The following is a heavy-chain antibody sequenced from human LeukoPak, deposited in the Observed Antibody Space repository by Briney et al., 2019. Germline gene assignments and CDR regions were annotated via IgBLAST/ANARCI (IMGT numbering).Heavy chain of an antibody. V-gene: IGHV3-48*01. D-gene: IGHD1-26*01. CDR2: ISSSSSTI. J-gene: IGHJ3*02. CDR1: GFTFSSYS. Sequence: GGSLRLSCAASGFTFSSYSMNWVRQAPWKGLEWVSYISSSSSTIYYADSVKGRFTISRDNAKNSLYLQMNSLRAEDTAVYYCARDVGGSYDLPAHAFDIWGQGTMVTVSS. CDR3: ARDVGGSYDLPAHAFDI.